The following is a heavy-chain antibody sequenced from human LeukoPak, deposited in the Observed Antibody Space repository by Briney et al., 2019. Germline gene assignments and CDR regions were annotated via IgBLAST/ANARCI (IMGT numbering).Heavy chain of an antibody. CDR1: GYNFPSYC. Sequence: GESLKISCKGSGYNFPSYCIGWVRQMPGKGLEWMGIICPDDSDTRYSPSFQGQVTISADKSISTAYLQWSSLKASDTAMYYCARRIEGAVVGNYFDYWGQGTLVTVSS. J-gene: IGHJ4*02. D-gene: IGHD6-19*01. CDR2: ICPDDSDT. V-gene: IGHV5-51*01. CDR3: ARRIEGAVVGNYFDY.